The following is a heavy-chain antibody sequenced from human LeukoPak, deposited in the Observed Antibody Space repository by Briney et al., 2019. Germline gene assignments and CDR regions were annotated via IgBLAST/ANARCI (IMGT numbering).Heavy chain of an antibody. J-gene: IGHJ5*02. V-gene: IGHV4-39*01. CDR1: VGSLSSSSYY. D-gene: IGHD6-13*01. Sequence: SETLSLTCTVSVGSLSSSSYYWGWIRQPPGKGLEWIGSIYYSGSTYYNPSLKSRVTLSVDTSKNQFSLKLSSVTAADTAVYHCARRGTSRSWYFNWFDPWGQGTLVTVSS. CDR3: ARRGTSRSWYFNWFDP. CDR2: IYYSGST.